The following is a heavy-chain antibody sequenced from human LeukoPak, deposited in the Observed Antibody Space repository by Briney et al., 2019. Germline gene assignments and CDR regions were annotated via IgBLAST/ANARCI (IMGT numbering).Heavy chain of an antibody. J-gene: IGHJ3*02. CDR1: GFTFSSYG. Sequence: GGSLRLSCAASGFTFSSYGMHWVRQAPGKGLEWVAVIWYDGSNKYYADSVKGRFTISRDNSKNTLYLQMNSLRAEDTAVYYCARERPSSGWPRGAFDIWGQGTMVTVSS. D-gene: IGHD6-19*01. CDR3: ARERPSSGWPRGAFDI. CDR2: IWYDGSNK. V-gene: IGHV3-33*01.